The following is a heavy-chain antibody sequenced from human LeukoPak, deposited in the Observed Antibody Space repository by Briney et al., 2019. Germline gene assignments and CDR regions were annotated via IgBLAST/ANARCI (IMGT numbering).Heavy chain of an antibody. V-gene: IGHV3-7*01. CDR1: GFSFSDYW. CDR3: ARESDF. J-gene: IGHJ4*02. Sequence: GWSLRLSCAASGFSFSDYWMNWVRQAPGKGLEWVANIKPDGSEEYYVDSVKGRFTISRDNAKNSPYLQMNSLRAEDTAVYYCARESDFWGQGTLVTVSS. CDR2: IKPDGSEE.